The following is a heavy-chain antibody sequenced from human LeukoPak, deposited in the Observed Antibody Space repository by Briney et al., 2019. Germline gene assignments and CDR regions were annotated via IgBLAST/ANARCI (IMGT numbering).Heavy chain of an antibody. Sequence: SETLSLTCTVSGGSFSSGGYFWGWIRQHPGEGLEWIVYIYYSGNTYYNPSLKSRVSISLDTSKNHFSLKLSSVTAADTAVYYCAREGDGSYSFDYWGQGTLVTVS. CDR3: AREGDGSYSFDY. J-gene: IGHJ4*02. V-gene: IGHV4-31*03. D-gene: IGHD5-24*01. CDR2: IYYSGNT. CDR1: GGSFSSGGYF.